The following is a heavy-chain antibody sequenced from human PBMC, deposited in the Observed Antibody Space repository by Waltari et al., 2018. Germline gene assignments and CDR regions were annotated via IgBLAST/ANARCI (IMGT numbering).Heavy chain of an antibody. D-gene: IGHD5-12*01. V-gene: IGHV1-24*01. J-gene: IGHJ5*02. CDR1: GYTLTELS. CDR3: ATLVAGPLGFDP. Sequence: QVQLVQSGAEVKKPGASVKVSCKVSGYTLTELSMHWVRQAPGKGLEWMGGFYPEDGETIYAQKFQGRVTMNEDTSTDTAYMELSSLRSEDTAVYYCATLVAGPLGFDPWGQGTLVTVSS. CDR2: FYPEDGET.